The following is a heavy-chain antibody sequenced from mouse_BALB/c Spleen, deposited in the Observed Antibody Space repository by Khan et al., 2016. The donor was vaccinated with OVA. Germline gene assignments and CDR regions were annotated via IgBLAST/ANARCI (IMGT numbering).Heavy chain of an antibody. CDR2: IGPGSSNA. CDR1: GYTFTSYW. V-gene: IGHV1S41*01. D-gene: IGHD1-1*01. Sequence: DLVKPGASVKLSCKASGYTFTSYWINWIKQRPGQGLEWIGRIGPGSSNAYYNDMFKGKATLNVDTSSNTAYIPLSSLSSEESAVYFCARGIYYGRSCYAMDYWGQGTSVTVSA. J-gene: IGHJ4*01. CDR3: ARGIYYGRSCYAMDY.